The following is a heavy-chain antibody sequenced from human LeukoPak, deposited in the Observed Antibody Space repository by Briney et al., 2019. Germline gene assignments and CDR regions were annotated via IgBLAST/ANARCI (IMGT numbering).Heavy chain of an antibody. J-gene: IGHJ4*02. D-gene: IGHD2-2*01. CDR3: ARDHAYRADY. CDR1: GFTFSNDW. V-gene: IGHV3-7*01. CDR2: INQDESKK. Sequence: GGSLRLSCAASGFTFSNDWMCWVRQAPGKGLEWVANINQDESKKYYADSVKGRFTNSRDNAKNSLYLQMSSLTAEDTAIYYCARDHAYRADYWGQGTLVTVSS.